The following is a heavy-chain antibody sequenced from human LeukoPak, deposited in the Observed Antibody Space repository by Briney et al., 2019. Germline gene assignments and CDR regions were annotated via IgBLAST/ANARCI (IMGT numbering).Heavy chain of an antibody. J-gene: IGHJ4*02. V-gene: IGHV3-66*01. CDR1: GFTVSSNY. CDR3: ARVAASGIAVAGGNY. CDR2: VYRGGST. Sequence: GGSLRLSCAASGFTVSSNYMSWVRQAPGKGLEWVSVVYRGGSTYYADSVKGRFTISRDNSKNTLYLQMNSLRAEDTAVYYCARVAASGIAVAGGNYWGQGTLVTVSS. D-gene: IGHD6-19*01.